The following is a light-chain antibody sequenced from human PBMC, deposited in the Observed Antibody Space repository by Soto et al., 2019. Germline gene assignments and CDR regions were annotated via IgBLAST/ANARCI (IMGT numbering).Light chain of an antibody. CDR2: SAS. V-gene: IGKV1D-12*01. J-gene: IGKJ4*01. Sequence: DIQMTQSPSFVSASVGDRITSTCRASEIIGNWLAWYQQKPGKAPKLLIYSASTLQSGVPSRFSGSRSGTDFSLTVSSLQPEDFATYYCQQANSFPLTFGGGTKVDIK. CDR3: QQANSFPLT. CDR1: EIIGNW.